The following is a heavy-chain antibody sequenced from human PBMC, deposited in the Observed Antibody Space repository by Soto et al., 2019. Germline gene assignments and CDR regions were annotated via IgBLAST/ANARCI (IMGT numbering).Heavy chain of an antibody. J-gene: IGHJ5*02. CDR1: GLTFINYG. CDR2: IWYDGSNK. CDR3: ARGGSSSWYLRWFDP. Sequence: QVQLVESGGGVVQPGRSLRLSCAASGLTFINYGMHWVRQAPGKGLEWVAVIWYDGSNKYYADSVKGRFTISRDNSKNTLYLQMNSLRVEDTAVYYCARGGSSSWYLRWFDPWGQGTLVTVSS. D-gene: IGHD6-13*01. V-gene: IGHV3-33*01.